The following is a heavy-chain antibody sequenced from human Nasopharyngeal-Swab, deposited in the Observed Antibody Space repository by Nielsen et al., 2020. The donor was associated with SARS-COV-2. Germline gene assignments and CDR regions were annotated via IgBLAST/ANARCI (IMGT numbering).Heavy chain of an antibody. CDR2: ISWNSGSI. V-gene: IGHV3-9*01. CDR1: GFTFDDYA. J-gene: IGHJ4*02. CDR3: AKVEPSSGPWYYSDY. Sequence: GGSLRLSCAASGFTFDDYAMHWVRQAPGKGLEWVSGISWNSGSIGYADSVKGRFTISRDNAKNSLYLQMNSLRAEDTALYYCAKVEPSSGPWYYSDYWGQGTLVTVSS. D-gene: IGHD6-19*01.